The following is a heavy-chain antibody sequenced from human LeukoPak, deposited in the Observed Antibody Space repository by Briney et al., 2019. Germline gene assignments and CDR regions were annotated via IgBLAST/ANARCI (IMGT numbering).Heavy chain of an antibody. J-gene: IGHJ4*02. D-gene: IGHD3-22*01. CDR2: INHSGST. Sequence: PSETLSLTCAVYGGSFSGYYWSWIRQPPGKGLEWIGEINHSGSTNYNPSLKSRVTISVDTSKNQFSLKLSSVTAADTAVYYCARGRDYYDSSGAPSYGGNWGQGTLVTVSS. V-gene: IGHV4-34*01. CDR3: ARGRDYYDSSGAPSYGGN. CDR1: GGSFSGYY.